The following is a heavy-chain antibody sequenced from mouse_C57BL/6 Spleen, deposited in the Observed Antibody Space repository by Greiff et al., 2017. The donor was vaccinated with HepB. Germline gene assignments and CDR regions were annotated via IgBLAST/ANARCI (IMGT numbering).Heavy chain of an antibody. Sequence: VQLKQSGPELVKPGASVKISCKASGYSFTGYYMNWVKQSPEKSLEWIGEINPSTGGTTYNQKFKAKATLTVDKSSSTAYMQLKSLTSEDSAVYYCARGYFDYWGQGTTLTDSS. J-gene: IGHJ2*01. CDR3: ARGYFDY. CDR1: GYSFTGYY. CDR2: INPSTGGT. V-gene: IGHV1-42*01.